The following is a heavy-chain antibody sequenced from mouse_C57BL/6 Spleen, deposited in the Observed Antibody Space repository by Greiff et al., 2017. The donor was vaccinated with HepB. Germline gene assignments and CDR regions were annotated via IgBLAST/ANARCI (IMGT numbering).Heavy chain of an antibody. V-gene: IGHV1-19*01. J-gene: IGHJ3*01. CDR2: INPYNGGT. D-gene: IGHD2-4*01. CDR1: GYTFTDYY. CDR3: ARGGLSTMITTGLAY. Sequence: EVHLVESGPVLVKPWASVKMSCKASGYTFTDYYMNWVKQSHGKSLEWIGVINPYNGGTSYNQKFKGKATLTVDKSSSTAYMELNSLTSEDSAVYYCARGGLSTMITTGLAYWGQGTLVTVSA.